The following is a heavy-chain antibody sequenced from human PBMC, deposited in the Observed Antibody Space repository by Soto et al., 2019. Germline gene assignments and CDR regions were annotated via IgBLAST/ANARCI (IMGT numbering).Heavy chain of an antibody. D-gene: IGHD6-19*01. CDR3: AKDADPTPLYSSGWYNYYYGMDV. V-gene: IGHV3-23*01. CDR1: GFTFSSYA. J-gene: IGHJ6*02. CDR2: ISGSGGST. Sequence: EVQLLESGGGLVQPGGSLRLSCAASGFTFSSYAMSWVRQAPGKGLEWVSAISGSGGSTYYADSVKGRFTISRDNSKNTLYLQMNSLRAEDTAVYYCAKDADPTPLYSSGWYNYYYGMDVWGQGTTVTVSS.